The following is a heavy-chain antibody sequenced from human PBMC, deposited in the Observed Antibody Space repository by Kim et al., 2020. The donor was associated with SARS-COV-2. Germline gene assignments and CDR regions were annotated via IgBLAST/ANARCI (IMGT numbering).Heavy chain of an antibody. D-gene: IGHD3-22*01. V-gene: IGHV4-31*03. CDR3: ARIKYYDGSGYYYYAMDV. CDR1: GVSLNGGGYY. J-gene: IGHJ6*02. Sequence: SETLSLTCSVSGVSLNGGGYYWSWIRQHPGKGPEWIGHIHYSGGIYYTPPLKSRVTISIDRSNNQFSLKLSSVTAADTAVYYCARIKYYDGSGYYYYAMDVWGQGTPVTVSS. CDR2: IHYSGGI.